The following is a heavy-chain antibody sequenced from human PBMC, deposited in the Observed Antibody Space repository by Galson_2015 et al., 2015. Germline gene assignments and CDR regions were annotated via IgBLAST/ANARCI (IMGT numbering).Heavy chain of an antibody. V-gene: IGHV1-69*02. CDR2: IDPSLQIP. J-gene: IGHJ5*02. D-gene: IGHD6-13*01. Sequence: SVKVSCKASGDTFTAYTVNWVRQAPGQGLEWMGRIDPSLQIPNYAQRFQGRVTLTADLFTNTVYMEMTGLTFQDTAVYFCARRAQQGVKSQLNWFDPWGQGTPITVSS. CDR1: GDTFTAYT. CDR3: ARRAQQGVKSQLNWFDP.